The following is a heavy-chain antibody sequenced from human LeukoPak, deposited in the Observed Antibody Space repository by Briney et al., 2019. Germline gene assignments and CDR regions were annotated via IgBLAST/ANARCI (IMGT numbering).Heavy chain of an antibody. V-gene: IGHV4-38-2*02. CDR3: ARRYYDSRSVWFDP. Sequence: SETLSLTCTVSGYSISSGYYWGWIRQPPGKGLEWIGSIYHSGSTYYNPSLKSRVTISVDTSKNQFSLKLSSVTAADTAVYYCARRYYDSRSVWFDPWGQGTLVTVSS. CDR2: IYHSGST. J-gene: IGHJ5*02. D-gene: IGHD3-22*01. CDR1: GYSISSGYY.